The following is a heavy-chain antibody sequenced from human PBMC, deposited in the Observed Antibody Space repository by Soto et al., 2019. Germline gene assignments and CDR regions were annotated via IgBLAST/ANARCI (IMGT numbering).Heavy chain of an antibody. CDR2: ISVTSDDT. V-gene: IGHV3-11*06. D-gene: IGHD3-10*01. Sequence: PGGSLRLSCEASGFRFMDYYMGWIRQGPGKRLEWISYISVTSDDTKYADSLKGRFTISRDNAANFVFLHMNSLRDEDTAVYFCARSLRATSPLSYWGQGTPVTVSS. CDR1: GFRFMDYY. CDR3: ARSLRATSPLSY. J-gene: IGHJ4*02.